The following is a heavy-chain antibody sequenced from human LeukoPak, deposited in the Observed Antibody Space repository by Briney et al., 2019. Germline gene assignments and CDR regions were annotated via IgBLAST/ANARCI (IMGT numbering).Heavy chain of an antibody. CDR3: AGSQWELDWFDP. D-gene: IGHD1-26*01. CDR2: IIPILGIA. Sequence: SVKVSCKASGYTFTSCYMHWVRQAPGQGLEWMGRIIPILGIANYAQKFQGRVTITADKSTSTAYMELSSLRSEDTAVYYCAGSQWELDWFDPWGQGTLVTVSS. CDR1: GYTFTSCY. J-gene: IGHJ5*02. V-gene: IGHV1-69*02.